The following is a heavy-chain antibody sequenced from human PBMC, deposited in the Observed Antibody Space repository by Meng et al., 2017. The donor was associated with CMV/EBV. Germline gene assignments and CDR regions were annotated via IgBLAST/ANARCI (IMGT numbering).Heavy chain of an antibody. CDR1: GGTFSSYA. Sequence: SVKVSCKASGGTFSSYAISWVRQAPGQGLEWMGGIIPNFGTANYAQKFQGRVTITTDESTSTAYMELSSLRSEDTAVYYCARDPLKRSKDYAHGYYYYYGMDVWGQETTVTVSS. V-gene: IGHV1-69*05. CDR2: IIPNFGTA. J-gene: IGHJ6*02. CDR3: ARDPLKRSKDYAHGYYYYYGMDV. D-gene: IGHD4-17*01.